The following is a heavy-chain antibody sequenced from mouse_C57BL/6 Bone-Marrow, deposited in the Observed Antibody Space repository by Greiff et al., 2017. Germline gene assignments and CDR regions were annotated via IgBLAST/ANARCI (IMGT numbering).Heavy chain of an antibody. CDR2: ISSGGSYT. D-gene: IGHD1-1*02. J-gene: IGHJ3*01. V-gene: IGHV5-6*01. CDR3: ARHAYCGAY. Sequence: EVLRVESGGDLVKPGGSLQLSCAASGFTFSSYGMSWVRPPPAKRLEWVATISSGGSYTYYPDSVKGRFTISRDNAKNTLYLQMSSLKSEDTAMYYCARHAYCGAYWGQGTLVTVSA. CDR1: GFTFSSYG.